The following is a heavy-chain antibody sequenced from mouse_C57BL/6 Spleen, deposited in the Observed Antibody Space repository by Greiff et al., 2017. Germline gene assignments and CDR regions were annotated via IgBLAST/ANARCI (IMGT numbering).Heavy chain of an antibody. CDR1: GYTFTSYN. Sequence: LQQSGAELVRPGASVKMSCKASGYTFTSYNMHWVKPTPRQGLEWIGAIYPGNGDTSYNQKFKGKATLTVDKSASTAYMLLSSLNSEDSSVYFIARSWGSSGGYAMDDWGQGPSVTVSS. J-gene: IGHJ4*01. CDR2: IYPGNGDT. D-gene: IGHD1-1*01. V-gene: IGHV1-12*01. CDR3: ARSWGSSGGYAMDD.